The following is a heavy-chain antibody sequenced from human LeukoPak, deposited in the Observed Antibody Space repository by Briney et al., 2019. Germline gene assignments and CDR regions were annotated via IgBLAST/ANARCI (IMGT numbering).Heavy chain of an antibody. CDR1: GFTFSSYG. D-gene: IGHD5-18*01. V-gene: IGHV3-30*02. CDR3: ANRYKNRDTAMDYFDY. Sequence: GGSLRLSCAASGFTFSSYGMHWVRQAPGKGLEWVAFIRYDGSNKYYADSVKGRFTISRDNSKNTLYLQISSLRAEDTAVYYCANRYKNRDTAMDYFDYWGQGTLVTVSS. CDR2: IRYDGSNK. J-gene: IGHJ4*02.